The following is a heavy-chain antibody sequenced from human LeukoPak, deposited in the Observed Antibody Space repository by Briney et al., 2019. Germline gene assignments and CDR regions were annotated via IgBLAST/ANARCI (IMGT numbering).Heavy chain of an antibody. CDR1: GGTFSNYA. D-gene: IGHD6-19*01. V-gene: IGHV1-69*05. J-gene: IGHJ4*02. CDR2: IIPIFGTT. Sequence: SVKVPCKASGGTFSNYAISWVRQAPGQGLEWMGRIIPIFGTTNYAQKFQGRVTITTDESTSTAYMELNSLRSDDTAVYFCARGGSGWYYFDYWGQGTLVTVSS. CDR3: ARGGSGWYYFDY.